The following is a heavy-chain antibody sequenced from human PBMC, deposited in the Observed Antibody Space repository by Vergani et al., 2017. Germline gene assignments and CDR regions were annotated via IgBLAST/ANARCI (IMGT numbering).Heavy chain of an antibody. CDR2: VYFSGAT. D-gene: IGHD3-9*01. CDR3: VRDYDIVTGYYSYYFDN. CDR1: GASINSNHYY. V-gene: IGHV4-39*02. J-gene: IGHJ4*02. Sequence: QLLLQESGPGLVKPSETLSLTCTVSGASINSNHYYWGWIRQPPGKGPEWIGSVYFSGATDYNPALKSRVTISADTSKNQFSLKLNSVTAAATAVYYCVRDYDIVTGYYSYYFDNWGQGIMVTVSS.